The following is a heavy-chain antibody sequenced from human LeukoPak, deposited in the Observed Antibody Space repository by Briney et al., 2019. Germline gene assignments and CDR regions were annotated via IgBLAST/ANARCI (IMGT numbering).Heavy chain of an antibody. CDR2: ISASGDVT. CDR1: GFSFSAYP. Sequence: PGGSLRLSCAASGFSFSAYPMGWVRQAPGKGLQWLSGISASGDVTFHADRVKGRFAISRDNSKNTLYLQMNSLRAEDTAVYYCAIDYYDSSGYSDYWGQGTLVTVSS. J-gene: IGHJ4*02. V-gene: IGHV3-23*01. CDR3: AIDYYDSSGYSDY. D-gene: IGHD3-22*01.